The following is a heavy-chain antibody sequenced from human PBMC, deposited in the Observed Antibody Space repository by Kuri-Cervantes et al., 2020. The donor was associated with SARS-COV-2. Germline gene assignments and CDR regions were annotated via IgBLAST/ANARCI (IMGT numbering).Heavy chain of an antibody. J-gene: IGHJ6*03. CDR3: ASRGLLLRAYYYYMDV. CDR2: VKTNSGNT. CDR1: ETTFPNYD. V-gene: IGHV1-8*01. Sequence: ASVKVSCKAPETTFPNYDINWVRQATGQGLEWMGMVKTNSGNTLYAQMFQGRVTMTRDTSISTAYMELSRLRSDDTAVYYCASRGLLLRAYYYYMDVWGKGTTVTVSS. D-gene: IGHD2-2*01.